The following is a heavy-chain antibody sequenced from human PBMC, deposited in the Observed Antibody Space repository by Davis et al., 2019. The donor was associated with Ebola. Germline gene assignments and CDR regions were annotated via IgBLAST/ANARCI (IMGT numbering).Heavy chain of an antibody. D-gene: IGHD1-26*01. V-gene: IGHV3-23*01. CDR3: AKGKSSGALDWFDP. CDR1: GFIFSNYG. CDR2: IRSGGTTT. J-gene: IGHJ5*02. Sequence: PGGSLRLSCAASGFIFSNYGMSWVRQAPGKGLEWVSAIRSGGTTTYYADSVKGRFTISRDNSRNTLYLQMNNLRLDDTGLYYCAKGKSSGALDWFDPWGQGTLVTVSS.